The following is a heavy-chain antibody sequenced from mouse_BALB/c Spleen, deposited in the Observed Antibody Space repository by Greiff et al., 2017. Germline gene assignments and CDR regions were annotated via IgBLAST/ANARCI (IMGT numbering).Heavy chain of an antibody. D-gene: IGHD1-1*02. CDR3: AREEVGLYYFDY. CDR2: IDPANGNT. Sequence: EVQLQQSGAELVKPGASVKLSCTASGFNIKDTYMHWVKQRPEQGLEWIGRIDPANGNTKYDPKFQGKATITADTSSNTAYLQLSSLTSEDTAVYYCAREEVGLYYFDYWGQGTTLTVSS. J-gene: IGHJ2*01. CDR1: GFNIKDTY. V-gene: IGHV14-3*02.